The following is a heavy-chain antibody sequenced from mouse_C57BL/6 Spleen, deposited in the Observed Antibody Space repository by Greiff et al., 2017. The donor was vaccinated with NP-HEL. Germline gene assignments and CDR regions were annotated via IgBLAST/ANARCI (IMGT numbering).Heavy chain of an antibody. J-gene: IGHJ2*01. CDR3: TRDHDYYGSQGGYFDD. CDR2: ISSGGGYT. CDR1: GFTFTSYA. D-gene: IGHD1-1*01. V-gene: IGHV5-9-1*02. Sequence: EVHLVESGEGLVKPGGSLKLSCAASGFTFTSYAMSWVRQTPEKRLEWVAYISSGGGYTYYADTVKGRFTISRDNARNTLYLHMSSLKSEDTAMYYCTRDHDYYGSQGGYFDDWGQGTTLTASS.